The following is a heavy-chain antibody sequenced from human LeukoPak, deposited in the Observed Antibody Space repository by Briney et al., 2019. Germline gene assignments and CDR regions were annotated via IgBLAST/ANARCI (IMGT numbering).Heavy chain of an antibody. Sequence: SETLSLTCTVSGGPISIYYWNWLRQPAGKALEWIGHIFTSGITNYNPSLKSRVTMSVDTSKIQFSLNLSSVIAADTAIYYCARETSGTYYDPLGYMDVWGKGTTVTVSS. D-gene: IGHD3-10*01. V-gene: IGHV4-4*07. CDR1: GGPISIYY. J-gene: IGHJ6*03. CDR2: IFTSGIT. CDR3: ARETSGTYYDPLGYMDV.